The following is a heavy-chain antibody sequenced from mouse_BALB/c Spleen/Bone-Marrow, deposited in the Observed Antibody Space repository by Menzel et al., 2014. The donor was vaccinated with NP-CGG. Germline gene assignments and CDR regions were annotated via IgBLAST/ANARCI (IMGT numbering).Heavy chain of an antibody. D-gene: IGHD2-1*01. CDR3: ASPIYYGNYEGFAY. CDR1: GYTFTDYA. V-gene: IGHV1-67*01. J-gene: IGHJ3*01. CDR2: ISTYSGNT. Sequence: QVQLQQSGPELVRPGVSAKISCKGSGYTFTDYAMHWVKQSHAKSLEWIGVISTYSGNTNYNQKFKGKATMTVDKSSSTAYMELARLTSEDSAIYYCASPIYYGNYEGFAYWGQGTLVTVSA.